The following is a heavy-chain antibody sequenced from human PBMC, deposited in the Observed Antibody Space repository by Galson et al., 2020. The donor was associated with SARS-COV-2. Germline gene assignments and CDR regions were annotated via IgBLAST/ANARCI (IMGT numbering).Heavy chain of an antibody. CDR1: GGSISSSSYY. D-gene: IGHD3-9*01. J-gene: IGHJ3*02. V-gene: IGHV4-39*07. CDR2: IYYSGST. Sequence: ASETLSLTCTVSGGSISSSSYYWGWIRQPPGKGLEWIGSIYYSGSTYYNPSLKSRVTISVDTSKNQFSLKLSSVTAADTAVYYCARRGYDILTGSSRPQTGYFDIWGQGTMVTVSS. CDR3: ARRGYDILTGSSRPQTGYFDI.